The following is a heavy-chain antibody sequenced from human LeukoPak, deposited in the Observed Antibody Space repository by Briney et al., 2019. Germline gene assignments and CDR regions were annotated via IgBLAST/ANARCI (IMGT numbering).Heavy chain of an antibody. CDR2: ISYNGNIK. CDR3: ARCYGDYCGAFDI. D-gene: IGHD4-17*01. Sequence: GGSPRLSCAASGFTFSTYGMHWVRQAPGKGLEYVALISYNGNIKYYADSVKGRFTISRDNSKNTLSLQMNSLRAEDTAVYYWARCYGDYCGAFDIWGQGTMVTVSS. J-gene: IGHJ3*02. CDR1: GFTFSTYG. V-gene: IGHV3-30*03.